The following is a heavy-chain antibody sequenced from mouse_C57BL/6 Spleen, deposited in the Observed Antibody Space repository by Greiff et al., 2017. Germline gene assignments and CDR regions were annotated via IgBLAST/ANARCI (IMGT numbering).Heavy chain of an antibody. CDR3: ARDYYGSSYDAMDY. CDR2: IYPGSGST. V-gene: IGHV1-55*01. Sequence: QVQLQQPGAELVKPGASVKMSCKASGYTFTSYWITWVKQRPGQGLEWIGDIYPGSGSTNYNEKFKSKATLTVDTSSSTAYMQLSSLTSEDSAVXYCARDYYGSSYDAMDYWGQGTSVTVSS. CDR1: GYTFTSYW. D-gene: IGHD1-1*01. J-gene: IGHJ4*01.